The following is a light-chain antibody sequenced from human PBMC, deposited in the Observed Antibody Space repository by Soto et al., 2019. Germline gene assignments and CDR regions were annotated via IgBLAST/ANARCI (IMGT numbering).Light chain of an antibody. Sequence: DIQMTQSPSTLSASVGDRVTITCRASQSISSWLAWYQQKPGTPPKLLIYDASSLESGVPSRFSGSGSGTEFTLTISSLQPDDFATYSCQQSYSTPLTFGGGTKVDIK. CDR1: QSISSW. CDR3: QQSYSTPLT. V-gene: IGKV1-5*01. J-gene: IGKJ4*01. CDR2: DAS.